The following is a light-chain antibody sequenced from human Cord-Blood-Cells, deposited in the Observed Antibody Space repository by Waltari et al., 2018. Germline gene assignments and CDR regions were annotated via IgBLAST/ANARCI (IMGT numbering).Light chain of an antibody. CDR1: SSDVGGYNY. Sequence: QSALTQPASVSGSPGQSITISCTGTSSDVGGYNYVSWYQQHPGKAPKLMIYDVGKRPSGVSNRFSGSKSGNTASLTISGLQAEDEADYYCSSFKVFGGGTKLTVL. V-gene: IGLV2-14*01. CDR2: DVG. J-gene: IGLJ2*01. CDR3: SSFKV.